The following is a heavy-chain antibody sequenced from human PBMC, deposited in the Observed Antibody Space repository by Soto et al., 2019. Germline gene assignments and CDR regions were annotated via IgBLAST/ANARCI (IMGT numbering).Heavy chain of an antibody. V-gene: IGHV1-69*13. CDR1: GGTFSSYA. J-gene: IGHJ6*02. Sequence: GASVKVSCKASGGTFSSYAISWVRQAPGQGLEWMGGIIPIFGTANYAQKFQGRVTITADESTSTAYMELSSLRSEDTAVYYCARVGDILTCYSRGRYYGMDVWGQGTTVTVSS. CDR3: ARVGDILTCYSRGRYYGMDV. CDR2: IIPIFGTA. D-gene: IGHD3-9*01.